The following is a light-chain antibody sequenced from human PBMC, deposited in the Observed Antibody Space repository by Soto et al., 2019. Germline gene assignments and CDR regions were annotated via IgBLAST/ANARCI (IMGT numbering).Light chain of an antibody. CDR1: SSNIGAGYD. V-gene: IGLV1-40*01. CDR2: GNS. J-gene: IGLJ2*01. CDR3: QSYDISLSGVV. Sequence: QLVLTQPPSVSGAPGQRVTISCTGSSSNIGAGYDVHWYQQLPGTAPKLLIWGNSNRPSGFPDRFSGSKSGTSASLAITGLQAEDEADYYCQSYDISLSGVVFGGGTQLTV.